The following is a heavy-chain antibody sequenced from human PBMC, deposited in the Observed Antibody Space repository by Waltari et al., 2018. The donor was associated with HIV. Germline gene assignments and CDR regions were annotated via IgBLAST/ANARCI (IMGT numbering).Heavy chain of an antibody. J-gene: IGHJ4*02. CDR2: INHSGST. D-gene: IGHD3-22*01. Sequence: QVQLQQWGAGLLKPSETLSLTCAVYGGSSSGFYRSWIRQSPGKGPEWIGEINHSGSTKYNPSLQSRVTISLDTSKNQFSLQLTSLTAADTAVYYCVTNGDIVGHGCFFDYWDLGALVTVSS. CDR1: GGSSSGFY. CDR3: VTNGDIVGHGCFFDY. V-gene: IGHV4-34*02.